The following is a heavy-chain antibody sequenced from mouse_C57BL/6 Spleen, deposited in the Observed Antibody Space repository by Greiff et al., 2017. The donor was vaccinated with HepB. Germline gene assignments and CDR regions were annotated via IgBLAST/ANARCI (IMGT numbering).Heavy chain of an antibody. CDR2: ISSGSSTI. CDR3: ARDGYDVWSYAMDY. Sequence: VQLKESGGGLVKPGGSLKLSCAASGFTFSDYGMHWVRQAPEKGLEWVAYISSGSSTIYYADTVKGRFTISRDNAKNTLFLQMTSLRSEDTAMYYCARDGYDVWSYAMDYWGQGTSVTVSS. V-gene: IGHV5-17*01. D-gene: IGHD2-2*01. CDR1: GFTFSDYG. J-gene: IGHJ4*01.